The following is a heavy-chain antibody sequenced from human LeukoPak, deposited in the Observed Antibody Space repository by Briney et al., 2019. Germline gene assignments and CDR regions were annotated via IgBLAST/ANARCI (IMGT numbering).Heavy chain of an antibody. CDR1: TFNFSNYG. D-gene: IGHD6-6*01. CDR3: ARVPSIIAARGVIDY. V-gene: IGHV3-30*02. Sequence: GGSLRLSCAASTFNFSNYGMHWVRQVPGKGLEWLAFIQYDGTDKYYADSVKGRFTISRDNSKNTLYLQMNSLRAEDTAVYYCARVPSIIAARGVIDYWGQGTLVTVSS. J-gene: IGHJ4*02. CDR2: IQYDGTDK.